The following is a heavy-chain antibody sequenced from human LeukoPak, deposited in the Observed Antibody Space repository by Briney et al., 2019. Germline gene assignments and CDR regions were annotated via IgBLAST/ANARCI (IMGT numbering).Heavy chain of an antibody. V-gene: IGHV4-59*01. J-gene: IGHJ6*02. D-gene: IGHD5-18*01. CDR2: VFYNGST. CDR1: DDPISAYH. Sequence: PSETLSLTCTVSDDPISAYHWGWVRQPPGKGLEWIGHVFYNGSTNYNPSLKSRVTISVDTSKKQFSLMLTSVTAADTAVYYCARDRGMDTGVAYYYYGMDVWGRGTTVTVSS. CDR3: ARDRGMDTGVAYYYYGMDV.